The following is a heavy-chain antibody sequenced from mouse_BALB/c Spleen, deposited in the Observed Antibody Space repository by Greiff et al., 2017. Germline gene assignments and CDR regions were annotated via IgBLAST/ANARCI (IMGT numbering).Heavy chain of an antibody. CDR2: IRLKSNNYAT. V-gene: IGHV6-6*02. J-gene: IGHJ3*01. D-gene: IGHD2-4*01. CDR1: GFTFSNYW. Sequence: EVMLVESGGGLVQPGGSMKLSCVASGFTFSNYWMNWVRQSPEKGLEWVAEIRLKSNNYATHYAESVKGRFTISRDDSKSSVYLQMNNLRAEDTGIYYCTGNGLLRLAWFAYWGQGTLVTVSA. CDR3: TGNGLLRLAWFAY.